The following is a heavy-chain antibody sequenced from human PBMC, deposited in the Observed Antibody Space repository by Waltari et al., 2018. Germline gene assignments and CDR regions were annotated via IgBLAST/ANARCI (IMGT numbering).Heavy chain of an antibody. CDR2: ISTYTGNT. V-gene: IGHV1-18*01. CDR3: ATFPDY. D-gene: IGHD3-16*01. J-gene: IGHJ4*02. Sequence: QLVQSGTEVKEPGASVKVAYKASGYTFTSYDITWVRQAPGQGLEWMGWISTYTGNTEFAQNLQDRVTMTTDTSTNTAYMELRSLRSDDTAVYYCATFPDYWGQGTLVTVSS. CDR1: GYTFTSYD.